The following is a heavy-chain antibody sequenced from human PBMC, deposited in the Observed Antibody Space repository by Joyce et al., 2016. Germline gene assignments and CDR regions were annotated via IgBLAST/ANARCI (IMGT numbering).Heavy chain of an antibody. D-gene: IGHD3-22*01. CDR1: GGSISSSSYY. Sequence: QLQLQESGPGLVKPSETLSLTCTVFGGSISSSSYYWGWIRQPPGKGLEWIGCIYYSGSTYYNPALRSRVTISVDTSKNHFSLKLNSVTAADTAVYYCARHRSSMIVVVGAFDIWGQGTMVTVSS. J-gene: IGHJ3*02. V-gene: IGHV4-39*01. CDR3: ARHRSSMIVVVGAFDI. CDR2: IYYSGST.